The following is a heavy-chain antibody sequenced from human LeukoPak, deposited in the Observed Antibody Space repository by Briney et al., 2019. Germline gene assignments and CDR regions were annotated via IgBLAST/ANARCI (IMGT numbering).Heavy chain of an antibody. J-gene: IGHJ4*02. D-gene: IGHD6-13*01. CDR3: ARDPSSSWYSPTPDY. Sequence: GGSLRLSCAASGFTFSSYAMHWVRQAPGKGLEWVAVISYDGSNKYYADSVKGRFTISRDNSKNTLYLQMNSLRAEGTAVYYCARDPSSSWYSPTPDYWGQGTLVTVSS. CDR2: ISYDGSNK. V-gene: IGHV3-30*04. CDR1: GFTFSSYA.